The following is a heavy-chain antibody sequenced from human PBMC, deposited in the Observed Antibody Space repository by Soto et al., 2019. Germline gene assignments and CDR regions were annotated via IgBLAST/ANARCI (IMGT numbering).Heavy chain of an antibody. CDR2: INPKSGGT. D-gene: IGHD2-8*01. Sequence: PVKVSCSASGYSFTYCHIHCVRQAPGQGLEWLGRINPKSGGTSTAQKFQGWVTMTTDTSISTASMELTRLTSDDTAIYYCARGDSTDCSNGVCSFFYNHDMDVWGQGTTVTVSS. J-gene: IGHJ6*02. CDR3: ARGDSTDCSNGVCSFFYNHDMDV. V-gene: IGHV1-2*04. CDR1: GYSFTYCH.